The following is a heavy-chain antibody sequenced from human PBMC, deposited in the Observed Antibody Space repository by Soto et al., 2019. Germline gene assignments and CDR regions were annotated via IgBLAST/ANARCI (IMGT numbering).Heavy chain of an antibody. V-gene: IGHV3-23*01. CDR2: ISGSGGYT. CDR3: AKDRYESHHSAAGTDSDY. CDR1: GITFSTYA. D-gene: IGHD6-13*01. Sequence: EVQLLESGGGLVQPGGSLRLSCAASGITFSTYAMSWVRQAPGKGLEWVSTISGSGGYTYYADSVKGRFTISRDNFKNTLYLQMSSLRAEDTAVYYCAKDRYESHHSAAGTDSDYWGQGTLLTVSS. J-gene: IGHJ4*02.